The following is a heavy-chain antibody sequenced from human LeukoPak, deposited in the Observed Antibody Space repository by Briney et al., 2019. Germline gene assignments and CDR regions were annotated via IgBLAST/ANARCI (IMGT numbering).Heavy chain of an antibody. V-gene: IGHV1-69*06. CDR3: AVYHYDSSGYLAFDI. D-gene: IGHD3-22*01. J-gene: IGHJ3*02. Sequence: GASVKVSCKASGGTFSSYAISWVRQAPGQGLEWMGGIIPIFGTANYAQKFQGRVTITADKSTSTAYMELSSLRSEDTAVYYCAVYHYDSSGYLAFDIWGQGTMVTVSS. CDR2: IIPIFGTA. CDR1: GGTFSSYA.